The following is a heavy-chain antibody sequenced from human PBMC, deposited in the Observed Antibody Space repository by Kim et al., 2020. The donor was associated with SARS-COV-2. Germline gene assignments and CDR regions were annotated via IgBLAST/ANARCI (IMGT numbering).Heavy chain of an antibody. J-gene: IGHJ6*02. CDR3: ARGPVYYYYGMDV. Sequence: DPSLKSRVTISVDASKNQFSLKLSSVTAADTAVYYCARGPVYYYYGMDVWGQGTTVTVSS. V-gene: IGHV4-34*01.